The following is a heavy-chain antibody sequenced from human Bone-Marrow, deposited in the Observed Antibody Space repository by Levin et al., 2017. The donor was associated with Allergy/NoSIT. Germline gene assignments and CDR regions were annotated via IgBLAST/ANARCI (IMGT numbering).Heavy chain of an antibody. CDR1: GGSITSTTYY. Sequence: PSETLSLTCSVSGGSITSTTYYWGWIRRPPGKGLEWIGSIYYSGDTYYTPSLKSRVAISVDTSKNQFSLKLRSVTAADTAVYYCARRYTTRVDYWGQGSLVTVSS. D-gene: IGHD1-14*01. V-gene: IGHV4-39*01. CDR2: IYYSGDT. CDR3: ARRYTTRVDY. J-gene: IGHJ4*02.